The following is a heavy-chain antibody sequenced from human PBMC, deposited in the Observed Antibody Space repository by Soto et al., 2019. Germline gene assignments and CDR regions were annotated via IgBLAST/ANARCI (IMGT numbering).Heavy chain of an antibody. CDR2: INHSGST. V-gene: IGHV4-34*01. CDR1: GGSFSGYY. J-gene: IGHJ6*03. CDR3: ARVNGSGSYYDYYYYYMDV. D-gene: IGHD3-10*01. Sequence: SETLSLTCAVYGGSFSGYYWSWIRQPPGKGLEWIGEINHSGSTNYNPSLKSRVTISVDTSKNQFSLKLSSVTAADTAVYYCARVNGSGSYYDYYYYYMDVWGKGTTVTVSS.